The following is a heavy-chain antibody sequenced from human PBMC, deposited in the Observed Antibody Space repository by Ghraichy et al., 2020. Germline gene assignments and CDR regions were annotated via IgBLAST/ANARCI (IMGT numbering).Heavy chain of an antibody. V-gene: IGHV3-23*01. D-gene: IGHD2-21*02. J-gene: IGHJ6*02. CDR1: EFAFNNYA. CDR2: IGGSGAST. Sequence: GGSLRLSCAASEFAFNNYAMSWVRQAPGKGLEWVSAIGGSGASTYYADSVKGRFTISSDNSKNTLYLQMNSLRAEDTAVYFCAKDMTAYYYYGMDFWAHGTTVIVSS. CDR3: AKDMTAYYYYGMDF.